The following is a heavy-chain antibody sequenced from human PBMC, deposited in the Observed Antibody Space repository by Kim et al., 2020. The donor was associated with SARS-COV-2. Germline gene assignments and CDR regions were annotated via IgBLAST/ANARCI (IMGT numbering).Heavy chain of an antibody. J-gene: IGHJ4*02. D-gene: IGHD6-19*01. Sequence: ASVKVSCKASGYTFTGYYMHWVRQAPGQGLEWMGWINPNSGGTNYAQKFQGRVTMTRDTSISTAYMELSRLRSDDTAVDYCARDMRQWLGKGVFDYWGQGTLVTVSS. CDR3: ARDMRQWLGKGVFDY. V-gene: IGHV1-2*02. CDR1: GYTFTGYY. CDR2: INPNSGGT.